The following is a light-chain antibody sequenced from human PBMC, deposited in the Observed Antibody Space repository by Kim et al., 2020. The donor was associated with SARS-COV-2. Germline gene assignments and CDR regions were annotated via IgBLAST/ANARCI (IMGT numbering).Light chain of an antibody. CDR1: ERVPSNF. Sequence: IALTQSPGTLSLSPGERATLSCRANERVPSNFLAWFQQKPGQAHRLLIYSTSSRAIGIPDRFSGSGSGTDFTLTISRLEPEDFALYHCQQYGTSPWTFGQGTKVDIK. CDR2: STS. V-gene: IGKV3-20*01. CDR3: QQYGTSPWT. J-gene: IGKJ1*01.